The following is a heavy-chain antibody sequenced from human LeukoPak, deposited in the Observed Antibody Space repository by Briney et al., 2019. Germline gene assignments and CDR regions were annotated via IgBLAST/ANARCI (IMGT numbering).Heavy chain of an antibody. D-gene: IGHD6-13*01. V-gene: IGHV3-30-3*01. Sequence: PGGSLRLSCAASGFIFNNYVMHWVRQAAGKGLEWVAVTSYDGSNKYYSDSVKGRFTISRDNSKNTLYLQMNSLRTEDMAIYYCARGRSIAAAEDYWGQGTLVTVSS. CDR2: TSYDGSNK. J-gene: IGHJ4*02. CDR1: GFIFNNYV. CDR3: ARGRSIAAAEDY.